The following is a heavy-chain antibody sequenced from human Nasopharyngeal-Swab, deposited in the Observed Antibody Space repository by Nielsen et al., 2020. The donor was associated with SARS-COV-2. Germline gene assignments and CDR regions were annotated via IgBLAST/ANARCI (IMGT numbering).Heavy chain of an antibody. J-gene: IGHJ6*02. Sequence: RQAPGKGLEWIGRIYTSGSTNYNPSLKSRVTISVDTSKNQFSLKLSSVTAADTAIYYCAKSRDGYNSKGMDVWGQGTTVTVPS. V-gene: IGHV4-4*08. CDR3: AKSRDGYNSKGMDV. D-gene: IGHD5-24*01. CDR2: IYTSGST.